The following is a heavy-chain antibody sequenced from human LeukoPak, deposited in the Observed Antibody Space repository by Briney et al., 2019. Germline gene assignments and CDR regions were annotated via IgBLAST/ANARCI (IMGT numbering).Heavy chain of an antibody. CDR2: ISSSSSYI. D-gene: IGHD6-19*01. J-gene: IGHJ4*02. Sequence: GGSLRLSCAASGFTFSSYSMNWVRQAPGKGLEWVSSISSSSSYIYYADSVKGRFTISRDDAKNSLYLQMNSLRAEDTAVYYCARVAVAGPAKDYWGQGTLVTVSS. CDR3: ARVAVAGPAKDY. CDR1: GFTFSSYS. V-gene: IGHV3-21*01.